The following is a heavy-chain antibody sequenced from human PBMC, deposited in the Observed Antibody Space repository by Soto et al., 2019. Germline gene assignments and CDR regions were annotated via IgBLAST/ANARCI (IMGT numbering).Heavy chain of an antibody. CDR1: GGSVSGSYYY. J-gene: IGHJ4*02. CDR3: ATSQKGYNWNYFDH. Sequence: SQTLSLTCAVSGGSVSGSYYYWAWLRQSPGKGPEWIGSVFHTGFTSYNPSLESRVSVSVDTSKSQFSLKLSAVTASDTAVYYCATSQKGYNWNYFDHWGQGALVTVSS. V-gene: IGHV4-39*01. D-gene: IGHD1-1*01. CDR2: VFHTGFT.